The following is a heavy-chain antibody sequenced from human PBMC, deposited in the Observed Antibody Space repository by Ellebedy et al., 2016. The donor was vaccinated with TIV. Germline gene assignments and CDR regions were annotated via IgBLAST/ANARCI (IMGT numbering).Heavy chain of an antibody. CDR1: GFTVSSNY. CDR3: AREVYDYVWGSYRFDAFDI. Sequence: GGSLRLSCAASGFTVSSNYMSWVRQAPGKGLEWISVIYSGGSTYYADSVKGRFTISRDNSKNTLYLQMNSLRAEDTAVYYCAREVYDYVWGSYRFDAFDIWGQGTMVTVSS. J-gene: IGHJ3*02. CDR2: IYSGGST. V-gene: IGHV3-66*01. D-gene: IGHD3-16*02.